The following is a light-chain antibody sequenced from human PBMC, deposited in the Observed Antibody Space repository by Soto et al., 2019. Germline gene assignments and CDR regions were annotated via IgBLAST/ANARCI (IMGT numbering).Light chain of an antibody. CDR3: QQYDRYSP. CDR2: TAC. V-gene: IGKV1-5*03. Sequence: DIQMTQSPSTLSASVGDRVTITCRASQNINSHLAWYQQKPGKAPNLLIYTACSLQSGAPPRFSGSGSGTEFTLIISSLQSDDFATFYCQQYDRYSPFGQGTKVEIK. J-gene: IGKJ1*01. CDR1: QNINSH.